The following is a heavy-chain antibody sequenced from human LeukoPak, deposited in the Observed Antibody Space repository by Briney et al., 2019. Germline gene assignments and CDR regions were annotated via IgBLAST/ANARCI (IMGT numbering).Heavy chain of an antibody. J-gene: IGHJ4*02. CDR2: IYYSGST. V-gene: IGHV4-39*01. Sequence: SETLSLTCTVSGGSISSSSYYWGWIRQPPGKGLEWIGSIYYSGSTYYNPSLKSRVTISVDTSKNQFSLKLSSVTAADTAVYYCAALVLNHFDYWGQGTLDTVSS. CDR1: GGSISSSSYY. D-gene: IGHD6-6*01. CDR3: AALVLNHFDY.